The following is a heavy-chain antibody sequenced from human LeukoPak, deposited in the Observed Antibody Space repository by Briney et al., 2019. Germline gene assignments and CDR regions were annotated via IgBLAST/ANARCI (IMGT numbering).Heavy chain of an antibody. D-gene: IGHD2-2*01. Sequence: PGGSLRLSCAASGFTFNSYWMHWVRQAPGEGLVWLSRIYTDGSSANYADSVKGRFTVSRDNANNTLYLQMNSLRVEDTAVYYCARGASARQDYWGQGTLVTVSS. CDR3: ARGASARQDY. J-gene: IGHJ4*02. CDR2: IYTDGSSA. V-gene: IGHV3-74*01. CDR1: GFTFNSYW.